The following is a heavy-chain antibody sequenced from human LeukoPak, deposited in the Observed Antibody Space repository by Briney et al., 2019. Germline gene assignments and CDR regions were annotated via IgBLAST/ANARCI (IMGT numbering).Heavy chain of an antibody. CDR1: GGSLSGYY. J-gene: IGHJ5*02. Sequence: SETLSLTCAVSGGSLSGYYWSWIRQSPGKGLEWIGEINHSGSTNYNPSLKSRVAISVDTSKNQFSLNLSSVTAADTAVYYCARQSICSATSCYDWFGRWGHGTLVTVSP. V-gene: IGHV4-34*01. D-gene: IGHD2-15*01. CDR3: ARQSICSATSCYDWFGR. CDR2: INHSGST.